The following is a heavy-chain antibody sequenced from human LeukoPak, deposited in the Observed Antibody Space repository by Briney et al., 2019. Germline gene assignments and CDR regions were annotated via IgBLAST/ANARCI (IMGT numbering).Heavy chain of an antibody. D-gene: IGHD3-22*01. CDR3: ASPRGYYDSTGEGHTYFDY. J-gene: IGHJ4*02. CDR1: GGTFSSYA. V-gene: IGHV1-69*04. CDR2: IIPNLGIA. Sequence: SVKVSCKASGGTFSSYAISWVRQAPGQGLEWMGRIIPNLGIANYAQKFQGRVTITADKSTSTAYMELSSLRSEDTAVYYCASPRGYYDSTGEGHTYFDYWGQGTLVTVSS.